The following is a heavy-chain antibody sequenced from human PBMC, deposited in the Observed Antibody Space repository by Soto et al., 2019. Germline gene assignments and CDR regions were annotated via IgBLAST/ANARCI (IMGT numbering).Heavy chain of an antibody. D-gene: IGHD3-22*01. Sequence: GGSLRLSCAASGFTFSSYAMSWVRQAPGKGLEWVSAISGSGGSTYYADSVKGRFTISRDNSKNTLYLQMNSLRAEDTAVYYCAKDKGMRGYYYDSSGYYYFDYWGQGTLVTVSS. J-gene: IGHJ4*02. CDR2: ISGSGGST. V-gene: IGHV3-23*01. CDR1: GFTFSSYA. CDR3: AKDKGMRGYYYDSSGYYYFDY.